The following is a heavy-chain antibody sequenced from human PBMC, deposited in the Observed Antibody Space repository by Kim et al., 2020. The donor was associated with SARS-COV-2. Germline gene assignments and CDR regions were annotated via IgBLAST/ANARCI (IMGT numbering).Heavy chain of an antibody. J-gene: IGHJ3*02. Sequence: GGSLRLSCAASGFTFSSYGMHWVRQAPGKGLEWVAVIWYDGSNKYYADSVKGRFTISRDNSKNTLYLQMNSLRAEDTAVYYCARDLGELELPDAFDIWGQGTMVTVSS. CDR3: ARDLGELELPDAFDI. CDR1: GFTFSSYG. V-gene: IGHV3-33*01. CDR2: IWYDGSNK. D-gene: IGHD1-7*01.